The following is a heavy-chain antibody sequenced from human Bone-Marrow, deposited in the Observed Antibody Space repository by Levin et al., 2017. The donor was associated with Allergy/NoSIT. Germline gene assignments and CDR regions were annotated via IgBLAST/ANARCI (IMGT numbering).Heavy chain of an antibody. J-gene: IGHJ4*02. Sequence: GESLKISCAASGFTFSSYAMSWVRQAPGKGLEWVSAISGSGGSTYYADSVKGRFTISRDNSKNTLYLQMNSLRAEDTAVYYCAKFQWLVSPDYWGQGTLVTVSS. CDR3: AKFQWLVSPDY. V-gene: IGHV3-23*01. D-gene: IGHD6-19*01. CDR1: GFTFSSYA. CDR2: ISGSGGST.